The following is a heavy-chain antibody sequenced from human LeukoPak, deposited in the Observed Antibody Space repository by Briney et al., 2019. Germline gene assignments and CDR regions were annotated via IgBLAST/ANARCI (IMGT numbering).Heavy chain of an antibody. CDR3: ARGPIIDIVIVPAADDYYYMDV. Sequence: GGSLRLSCAASGFTFSDYYMSWIRQAPGKGLEWVSYISSSGSTIYYADSVKGRFTISRDNAKNSLYLQMNSLRAEDTAVYYCARGPIIDIVIVPAADDYYYMDVWGKGTTVTVSS. V-gene: IGHV3-11*04. J-gene: IGHJ6*03. D-gene: IGHD2-2*01. CDR1: GFTFSDYY. CDR2: ISSSGSTI.